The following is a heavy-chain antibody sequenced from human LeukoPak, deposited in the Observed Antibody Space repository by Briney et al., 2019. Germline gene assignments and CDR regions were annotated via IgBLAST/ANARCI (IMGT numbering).Heavy chain of an antibody. D-gene: IGHD3-10*01. CDR2: ISAYNGNT. V-gene: IGHV1-18*01. CDR1: GYTFTSYG. J-gene: IGHJ6*03. Sequence: GASVKVSCKASGYTFTSYGISWVRQAPGQGLEWMGWISAYNGNTNYAQKLQGRVTMTTDTSTSTAYMELRSLRSDDTAVYYCARGVFYYYGSGRRPEYMDVWGKGTTVTVSS. CDR3: ARGVFYYYGSGRRPEYMDV.